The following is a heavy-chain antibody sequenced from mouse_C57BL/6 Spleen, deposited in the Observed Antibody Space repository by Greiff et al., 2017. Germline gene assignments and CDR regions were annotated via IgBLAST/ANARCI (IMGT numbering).Heavy chain of an antibody. J-gene: IGHJ3*01. V-gene: IGHV5-9*01. Sequence: GKVVESGGGLVKPGGSLKLSCAASGFTFSSYTMSWVRQTPEKRLEWVATISGGGGNTYYPDSVKGRFTISRDNAKNTLYLQMSSLRSEDTALYYCARGITTAPAWFAYWGQGTLVTVSA. CDR1: GFTFSSYT. CDR2: ISGGGGNT. D-gene: IGHD1-1*01. CDR3: ARGITTAPAWFAY.